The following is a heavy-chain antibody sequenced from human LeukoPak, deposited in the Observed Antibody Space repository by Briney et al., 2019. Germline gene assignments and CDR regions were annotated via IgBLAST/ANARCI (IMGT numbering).Heavy chain of an antibody. J-gene: IGHJ4*02. CDR2: IYYSGST. CDR1: GGSISSGDYY. D-gene: IGHD3-22*01. CDR3: ARDSDGSGFYFDY. V-gene: IGHV4-30-4*01. Sequence: SETLSLTCTVSGGSISSGDYYWSWIRQPPGKGLEWIGYIYYSGSTYYNPSLKSRVTISVDTSKNQFSLKLSSVTAADTAVYYCARDSDGSGFYFDYWGQGTLVTVSS.